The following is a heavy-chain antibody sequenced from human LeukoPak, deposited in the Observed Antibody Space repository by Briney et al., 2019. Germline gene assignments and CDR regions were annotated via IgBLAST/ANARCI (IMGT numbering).Heavy chain of an antibody. CDR1: GGSMNSGTYN. J-gene: IGHJ6*03. CDR2: MHYSGRT. CDR3: ARQEGSSSWYYYMDV. Sequence: SGTLSLTCTVSGGSMNSGTYNWGWTRQPPGKGLEWIGTMHYSGRTYNNPSLKSRVTISVDTSKNQFSLNLSSVTAADTAVYYCARQEGSSSWYYYMDVWGKGTMVTISS. V-gene: IGHV4-39*01. D-gene: IGHD6-13*01.